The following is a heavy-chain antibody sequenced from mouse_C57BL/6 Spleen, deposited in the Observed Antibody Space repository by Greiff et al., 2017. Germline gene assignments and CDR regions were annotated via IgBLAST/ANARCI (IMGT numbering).Heavy chain of an antibody. V-gene: IGHV1-22*01. CDR1: GYTFTDYN. Sequence: VQLQQSGPELVKPGASVKMSCKASGYTFTDYNMHWVKQSPGKSLEWIGYINPNNGGTSYNQKFKGKATLTVDKSSSTAYMELRSLTSEDSAVYYCARFYDYSFAYWGQGTLVTVSA. D-gene: IGHD2-4*01. CDR2: INPNNGGT. CDR3: ARFYDYSFAY. J-gene: IGHJ3*01.